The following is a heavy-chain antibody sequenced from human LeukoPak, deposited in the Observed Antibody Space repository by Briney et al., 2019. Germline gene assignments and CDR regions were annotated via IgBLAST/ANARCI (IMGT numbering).Heavy chain of an antibody. CDR2: INWNGGST. J-gene: IGHJ4*02. V-gene: IGHV3-20*04. Sequence: PGGSLRLSCAASGFTFDDYGMSWVRQAPGKGLEWVSGINWNGGSTGYADSVKGRFTISRDNAKNSLYLQMNSLRAEDTALYYCAKDLRFELELPGWGQGTLVTVSS. CDR3: AKDLRFELELPG. CDR1: GFTFDDYG. D-gene: IGHD1-7*01.